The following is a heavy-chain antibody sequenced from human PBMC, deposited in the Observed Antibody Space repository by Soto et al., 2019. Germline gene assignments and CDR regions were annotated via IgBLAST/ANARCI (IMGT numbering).Heavy chain of an antibody. Sequence: QVQLQESGPGLVKPSETLSLTCTVSGGSISSYYWSWIRQPPGKGLEWIGYIYYSGSTNYNPSLKSRVTISVDTSKNQFSLKLSSVTAADTAVYYCARGKTKGEIDYWGQGTLVTVSS. CDR1: GGSISSYY. V-gene: IGHV4-59*01. D-gene: IGHD3-16*01. CDR2: IYYSGST. J-gene: IGHJ4*02. CDR3: ARGKTKGEIDY.